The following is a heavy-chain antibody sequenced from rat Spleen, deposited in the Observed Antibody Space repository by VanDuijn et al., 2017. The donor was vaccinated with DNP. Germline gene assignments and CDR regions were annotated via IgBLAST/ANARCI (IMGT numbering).Heavy chain of an antibody. D-gene: IGHD1-12*03. Sequence: QVQLQQSGAELAKPGSSVKISCKSSGYSFTSYYIGWIKQTTGQGLEYLGYIHTGSGGTGYNEKFKDKATLTVDKSSSTAFMQLSSLTPDDSAVYYCALGYYDGYYPNWFVHWGQGTLVTVSS. J-gene: IGHJ3*01. CDR2: IHTGSGGT. CDR3: ALGYYDGYYPNWFVH. CDR1: GYSFTSYY. V-gene: IGHV1-43*01.